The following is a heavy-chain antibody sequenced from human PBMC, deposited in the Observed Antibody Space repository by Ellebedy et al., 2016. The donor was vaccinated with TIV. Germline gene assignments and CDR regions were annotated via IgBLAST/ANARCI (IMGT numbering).Heavy chain of an antibody. Sequence: GESLKISCKGSGNSFTNYWIGWVRQMPGKGLEWMGTIYPGDSNTRYSPSFQGQVTISADKSISTAYLQWSSLKASDTAMYYCARAPPNYDILTGYYNEASDYWGQGTLVTVSS. CDR3: ARAPPNYDILTGYYNEASDY. V-gene: IGHV5-51*01. CDR1: GNSFTNYW. D-gene: IGHD3-9*01. J-gene: IGHJ4*02. CDR2: IYPGDSNT.